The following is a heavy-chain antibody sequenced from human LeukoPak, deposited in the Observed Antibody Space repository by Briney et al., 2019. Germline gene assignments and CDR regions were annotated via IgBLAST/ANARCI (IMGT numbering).Heavy chain of an antibody. CDR2: ISGSGGST. V-gene: IGHV3-23*01. CDR1: GFTFSSYA. Sequence: GGSLRLSCAASGFTFSSYAMSWVRQAPGKGLEWVSAISGSGGSTYYADSVKGRFTTSRDNSKNTLYLQMSSLRAEDTAVYYCAKELAAVAGLGGNYFDYWGQGTLVTVSS. D-gene: IGHD6-19*01. J-gene: IGHJ4*02. CDR3: AKELAAVAGLGGNYFDY.